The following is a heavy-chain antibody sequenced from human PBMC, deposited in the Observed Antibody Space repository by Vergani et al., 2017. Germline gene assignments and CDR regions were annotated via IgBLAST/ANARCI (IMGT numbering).Heavy chain of an antibody. Sequence: QVQLQQWGAGVVKPSGTLSLTCAVFGESFSSFYWSWIRQPPGKGLEWIGYIDYTGKTRYNVALNSRPTLTVDTAQNQFSLRLSSVTSADTALYFCARERVNYMDVWGKGTTVIVSS. D-gene: IGHD3-3*01. CDR1: GESFSSFY. V-gene: IGHV4-34*11. J-gene: IGHJ6*03. CDR3: ARERVNYMDV. CDR2: IDYTGKT.